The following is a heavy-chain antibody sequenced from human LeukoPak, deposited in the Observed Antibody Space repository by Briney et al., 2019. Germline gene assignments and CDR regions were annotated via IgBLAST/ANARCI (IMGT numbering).Heavy chain of an antibody. CDR3: SRTPDAFCSSTSC. CDR2: IHNKATSYAT. CDR1: GFTFSGST. V-gene: IGHV3-73*01. J-gene: IGHJ4*02. Sequence: GGSLRLSCAASGFTFSGSTMRWVRQASGKGLEGVGRIHNKATSYATAYATALKGRSTISRDDSKNTAYLQINSLKSEDTAVYYCSRTPDAFCSSTSCWGRGTLVTVSS. D-gene: IGHD2-2*01.